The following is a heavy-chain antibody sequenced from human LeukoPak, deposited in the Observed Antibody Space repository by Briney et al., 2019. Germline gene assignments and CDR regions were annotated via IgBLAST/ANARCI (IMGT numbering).Heavy chain of an antibody. D-gene: IGHD3-3*01. CDR1: GFTFSSYG. CDR3: ARDWGGYYTTYYFDY. V-gene: IGHV3-33*01. CDR2: IWYDGSNK. Sequence: GGSLRLSCAASGFTFSSYGMHWVRQAPGKGLEWVAVIWYDGSNKYHADSVKGRFTISRDNSKNTLYLQMNSLRAEDTAVYYCARDWGGYYTTYYFDYWGQGTLVTVSS. J-gene: IGHJ4*02.